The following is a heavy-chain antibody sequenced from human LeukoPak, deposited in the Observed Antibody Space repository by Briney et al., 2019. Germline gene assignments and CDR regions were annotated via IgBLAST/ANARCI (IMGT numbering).Heavy chain of an antibody. D-gene: IGHD5-18*01. Sequence: SVKVSCKASGGTFSSYAISWVRQAPGQGLEWMGGIIPILGTANYAQKFQGRVTITADESTSTAYMELSSLRSEDTAVYYCARVMYSYGSGYYFDYWGQGTLVTVSS. J-gene: IGHJ4*02. CDR3: ARVMYSYGSGYYFDY. CDR1: GGTFSSYA. CDR2: IIPILGTA. V-gene: IGHV1-69*13.